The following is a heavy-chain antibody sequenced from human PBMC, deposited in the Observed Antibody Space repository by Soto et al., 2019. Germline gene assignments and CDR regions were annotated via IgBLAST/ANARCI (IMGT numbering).Heavy chain of an antibody. CDR3: ARDLVVVPAAIAYYYGMDV. V-gene: IGHV1-46*01. J-gene: IGHJ6*02. D-gene: IGHD2-2*02. Sequence: VKVSCKASGYTFTSYYMHWVRQAPGQGLEWMGIINPSGGSTSYAQKFQGRVTMTRDTSTSTVYMELSSLRSEDTAVYYCARDLVVVPAAIAYYYGMDVWGQGTTVTVSS. CDR1: GYTFTSYY. CDR2: INPSGGST.